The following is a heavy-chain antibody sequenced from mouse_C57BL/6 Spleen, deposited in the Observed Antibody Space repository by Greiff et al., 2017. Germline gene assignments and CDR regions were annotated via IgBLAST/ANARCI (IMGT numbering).Heavy chain of an antibody. CDR2: IHPNSGST. CDR3: ARESYGILFAY. J-gene: IGHJ3*01. CDR1: GYTFTSYW. D-gene: IGHD2-1*01. V-gene: IGHV1-64*01. Sequence: VQLQQPGAELVKPGASVKLSCKASGYTFTSYWMHWVKQRPGQGLEWIGMIHPNSGSTNYNEKFKSKATLTVDKSSSTAYMQLSSLTSEDSAVYYCARESYGILFAYWGQGTLVTVSA.